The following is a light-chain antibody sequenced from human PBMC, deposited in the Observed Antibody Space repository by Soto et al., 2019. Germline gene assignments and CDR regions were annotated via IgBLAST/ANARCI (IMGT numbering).Light chain of an antibody. CDR3: QQYNNWPPYS. V-gene: IGKV3-15*01. J-gene: IGKJ2*01. CDR1: QSVSSN. CDR2: GAS. Sequence: EIVMTQSPVTLSVSPGERATLSCRASQSVSSNLAWYQQKPGRAPRLLIYGASIRATGIPARFSGSGSGTEFTLTISSLQSEDFAVYYCQQYNNWPPYSFGQGTKLEIK.